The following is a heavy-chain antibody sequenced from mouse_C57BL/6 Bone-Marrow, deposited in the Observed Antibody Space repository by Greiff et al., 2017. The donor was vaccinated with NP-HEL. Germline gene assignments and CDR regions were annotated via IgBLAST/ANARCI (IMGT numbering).Heavy chain of an antibody. Sequence: QVQLQQPGAELVRPGSSVKLSCKASGYTFTSYWMDWVKQRPGQGLEWIGNIYPSDSETHYNQKFKDKATLTVDKSPSTAYMQLSSLTSEDSAVYYCARGGRYYYGSDAMDYWGQGTSVTVSS. V-gene: IGHV1-61*01. J-gene: IGHJ4*01. D-gene: IGHD1-1*01. CDR3: ARGGRYYYGSDAMDY. CDR2: IYPSDSET. CDR1: GYTFTSYW.